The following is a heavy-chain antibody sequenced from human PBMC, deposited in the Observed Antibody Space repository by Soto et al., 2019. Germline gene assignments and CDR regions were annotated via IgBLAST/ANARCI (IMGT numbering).Heavy chain of an antibody. D-gene: IGHD3-22*01. Sequence: QVQLQESGPGLVKPSQTLSLTCTVSGGSISSGGYYWSWIRQHPGKGLEWIGYIYYSGSTYYNPSLKGRVTISVDTSKNLFALKLSSVTAADTAVYYCATSGGFYDSSGYYYFDYWGQGTLVTVSS. J-gene: IGHJ4*02. V-gene: IGHV4-31*03. CDR2: IYYSGST. CDR3: ATSGGFYDSSGYYYFDY. CDR1: GGSISSGGYY.